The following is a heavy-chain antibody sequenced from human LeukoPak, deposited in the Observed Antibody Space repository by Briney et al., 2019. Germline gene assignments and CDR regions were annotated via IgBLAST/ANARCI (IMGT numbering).Heavy chain of an antibody. CDR3: ARGRIVGAIHDAFDI. V-gene: IGHV4-59*12. CDR1: GGSISNYY. D-gene: IGHD1-26*01. Sequence: SETPSLTCTVSGGSISNYYWTWIRQPPGKGLEWIAYVYYSGSTNYNPSLKSRVSISVDTSKNQFSLKLSSVTAADTAVYYCARGRIVGAIHDAFDIWGQGTMVTVSS. J-gene: IGHJ3*02. CDR2: VYYSGST.